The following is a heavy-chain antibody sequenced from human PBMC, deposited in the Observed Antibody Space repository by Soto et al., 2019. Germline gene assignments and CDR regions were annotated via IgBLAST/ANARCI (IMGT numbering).Heavy chain of an antibody. Sequence: GESLKISCKGSGYSFTSYWISWVRQMPGKGLEWMGRIDPSDSYTNYSPSFQGHVTISADKSISTAYLQWSSLKASDTAMYYCARHGNSYSNDYYYGMDVWGQGTTVTVSS. J-gene: IGHJ6*02. CDR3: ARHGNSYSNDYYYGMDV. D-gene: IGHD4-4*01. CDR1: GYSFTSYW. V-gene: IGHV5-10-1*01. CDR2: IDPSDSYT.